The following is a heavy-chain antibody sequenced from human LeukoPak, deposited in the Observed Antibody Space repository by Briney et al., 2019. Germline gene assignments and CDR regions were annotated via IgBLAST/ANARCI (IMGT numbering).Heavy chain of an antibody. V-gene: IGHV4-31*03. CDR1: GDSISSGDYY. J-gene: IGHJ4*02. Sequence: PSETLSLTCTVSGDSISSGDYYWSWIRQHPGKGLEWIGYIYHRGNTYYNPSLKSRLVISVDTSKNQFSLKLGSVTAADTAVYLCARREGFNRPYFASWGQGTLVTVSS. CDR3: ARREGFNRPYFAS. CDR2: IYHRGNT. D-gene: IGHD5-24*01.